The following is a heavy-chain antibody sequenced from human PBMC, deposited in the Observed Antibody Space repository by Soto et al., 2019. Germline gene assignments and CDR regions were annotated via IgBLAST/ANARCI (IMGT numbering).Heavy chain of an antibody. CDR3: AGQSIDYIWGSYRH. Sequence: GGSLRLSCAASGFTFSSYWMSWVRQAPGKGLEWVANIKQDGSEKYYVDSVKGRFTISRDNAKNSLYLQMNSLRAEDTAVYYCAGQSIDYIWGSYRHWGQGTLVTVSS. CDR2: IKQDGSEK. CDR1: GFTFSSYW. V-gene: IGHV3-7*01. J-gene: IGHJ4*02. D-gene: IGHD3-16*02.